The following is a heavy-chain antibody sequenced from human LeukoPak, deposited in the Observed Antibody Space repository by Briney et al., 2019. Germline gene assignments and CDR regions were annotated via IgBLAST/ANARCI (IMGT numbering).Heavy chain of an antibody. CDR3: ARGVSGSYDY. J-gene: IGHJ4*02. CDR2: IKQDESEK. V-gene: IGHV3-7*05. D-gene: IGHD1-26*01. CDR1: GFTFRNNW. Sequence: GGSLRLSCAASGFTFRNNWMNWVRQAQGKGVECVANIKQDESEKYYMDSVKGRFTISRDNAKNSLYVQMNGLRAEDTAVYYCARGVSGSYDYWGQGTLVTVSS.